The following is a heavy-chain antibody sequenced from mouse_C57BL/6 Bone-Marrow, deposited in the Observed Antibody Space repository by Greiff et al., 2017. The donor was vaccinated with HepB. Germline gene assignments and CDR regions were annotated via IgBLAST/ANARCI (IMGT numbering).Heavy chain of an antibody. CDR1: GYTFTDYN. J-gene: IGHJ1*03. V-gene: IGHV1-18*01. CDR2: INPNNGGT. D-gene: IGHD3-3*01. Sequence: EVKLQQSGPELVKPGASVKIPCKASGYTFTDYNMDWVKQSHGKSLEWIGDINPNNGGTIYNQKFKGKATLTVDKSSSTAYMELRSLTSEDTAVYYCARRAPSSWYFDVWGTGTTVTVSS. CDR3: ARRAPSSWYFDV.